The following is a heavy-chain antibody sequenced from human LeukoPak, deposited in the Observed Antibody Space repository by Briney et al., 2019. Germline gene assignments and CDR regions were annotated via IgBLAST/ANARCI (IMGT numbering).Heavy chain of an antibody. D-gene: IGHD4-17*01. CDR2: ISHIGRT. V-gene: IGHV4-59*11. J-gene: IGHJ3*02. CDR1: GDSFSSHY. CDR3: ARDLVTVTKGFDI. Sequence: SETLSLTCAVSGDSFSSHYWTWIRQSPGTGLEWIGYISHIGRTNYNPSLKSRVTISIDTSKNQFSLKLRSVTATDTAVYYCARDLVTVTKGFDIWGQGTMVSVSS.